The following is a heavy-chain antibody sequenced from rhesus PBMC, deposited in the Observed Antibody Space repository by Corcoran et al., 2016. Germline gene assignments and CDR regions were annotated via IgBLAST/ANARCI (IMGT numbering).Heavy chain of an antibody. V-gene: IGHV4-173*01. CDR3: ARGGGGGTWFLDN. D-gene: IGHD6-25*01. CDR1: GGSFSGYY. CDR2: IESRGKT. J-gene: IGHJ4*01. Sequence: QLLLQESGPGLVKPSETLSLTCAVSGGSFSGYYWSWIRQSPGKGLEGSGRIESRGKTDYKSPHKSRVTFSIDTSNNQVSLKLTSMTAADTAVYYCARGGGGGTWFLDNWGQGVLVTVSS.